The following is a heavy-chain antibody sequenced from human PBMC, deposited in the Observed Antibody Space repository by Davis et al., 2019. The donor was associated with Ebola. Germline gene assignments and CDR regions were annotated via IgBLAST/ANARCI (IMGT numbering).Heavy chain of an antibody. CDR2: ISGSGGST. CDR3: ARDLRGSGSFWKSYYYYGMDV. V-gene: IGHV3-23*01. J-gene: IGHJ6*02. CDR1: GFTFSSYA. Sequence: GGSLRLSCAASGFTFSSYAMSWVRQAPGKGLEWVSAISGSGGSTYYADSVKGRFTISRDNSKNTLYLQMNSLRAEDTAVYYCARDLRGSGSFWKSYYYYGMDVWGQGTTVTVSS. D-gene: IGHD3-10*01.